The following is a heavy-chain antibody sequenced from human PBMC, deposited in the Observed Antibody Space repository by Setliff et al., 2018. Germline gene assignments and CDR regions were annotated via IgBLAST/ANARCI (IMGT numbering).Heavy chain of an antibody. CDR3: ARRGYYYGWGDSNAFDI. D-gene: IGHD3-10*01. CDR2: IYYSGTT. Sequence: SETLSLTCTVSGVSISTSSYWGWIRQPPGKGLEWIGSIYYSGTTYYNPSLKSRVTISVDTSKNQFSLKLSAVTAADTAVYYCARRGYYYGWGDSNAFDIWGQGTMVTVSS. CDR1: GVSISTSSY. V-gene: IGHV4-39*01. J-gene: IGHJ3*02.